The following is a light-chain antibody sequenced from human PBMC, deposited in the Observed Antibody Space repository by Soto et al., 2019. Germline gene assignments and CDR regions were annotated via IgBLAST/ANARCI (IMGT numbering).Light chain of an antibody. CDR3: QSYDSSLSGVV. CDR2: GNS. Sequence: QSVLTQPPAVSGAPVQRVTISCTGSSSNIGAGYDVHWYQQLPGTAPKLLIYGNSNRPSGVPDRFSGSKSGPSASLAITGLQAEDEADYYCQSYDSSLSGVVFCGGTKLTVL. V-gene: IGLV1-40*01. J-gene: IGLJ2*01. CDR1: SSNIGAGYD.